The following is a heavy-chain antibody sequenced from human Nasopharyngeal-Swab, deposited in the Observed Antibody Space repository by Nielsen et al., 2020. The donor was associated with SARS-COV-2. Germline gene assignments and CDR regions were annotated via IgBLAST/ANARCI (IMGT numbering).Heavy chain of an antibody. J-gene: IGHJ6*02. V-gene: IGHV3-48*04. CDR1: GFTFNSYS. D-gene: IGHD6-13*01. CDR3: ARAAAGTSYYYGMDV. Sequence: GGSLRLSCAGSGFTFNSYSMIWVRQAPGKGLEWISYISSGGSATHYADSVKGRFAISRDNPKNSLYLQMYSLRAEDTAVYYCARAAAGTSYYYGMDVWGQGTTVTVSS. CDR2: ISSGGSAT.